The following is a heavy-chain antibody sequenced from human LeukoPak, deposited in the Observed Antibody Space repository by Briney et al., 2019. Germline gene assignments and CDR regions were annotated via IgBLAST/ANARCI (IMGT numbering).Heavy chain of an antibody. V-gene: IGHV3-66*01. Sequence: GGSLRLSCAASGFTVSSNYMSWVRQAPGKGLEWVSDIYSGGSTYYADSVKGRFTISRDNSKNTLYLQMNSLRAEDTAVYYCASALGTYYDILTGYLDQDYWGQGTLVTVSS. CDR2: IYSGGST. J-gene: IGHJ4*02. CDR3: ASALGTYYDILTGYLDQDY. D-gene: IGHD3-9*01. CDR1: GFTVSSNY.